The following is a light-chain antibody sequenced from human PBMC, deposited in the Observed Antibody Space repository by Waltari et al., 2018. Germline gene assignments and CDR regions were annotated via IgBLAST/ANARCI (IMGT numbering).Light chain of an antibody. J-gene: IGKJ5*01. Sequence: ETGLTQSPAILSLSPGDRATLSCRASQSVSSHLAWYQQNPGQAPRLLIYAASNRATDIPARFGGNGSGTDCTLTISSLEAEDFARYYCQQRRHWPSGTFGQGTRLEIK. V-gene: IGKV3-11*01. CDR3: QQRRHWPSGT. CDR1: QSVSSH. CDR2: AAS.